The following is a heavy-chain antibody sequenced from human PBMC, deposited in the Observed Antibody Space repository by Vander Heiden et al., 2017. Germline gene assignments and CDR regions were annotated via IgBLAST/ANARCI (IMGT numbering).Heavy chain of an antibody. J-gene: IGHJ4*02. Sequence: EVQLVESGGGLVQPGRSLRLSCAASGFTFDDYAMHWVRQAPGKGLEWVSGISWNSGSIGYADSVKGRVTISRDNAKNSLYLQMNSLRAEETALYYCAKGPDYYDSSGYYYYFDYWGQGTLVTVSS. CDR3: AKGPDYYDSSGYYYYFDY. CDR2: ISWNSGSI. D-gene: IGHD3-22*01. CDR1: GFTFDDYA. V-gene: IGHV3-9*01.